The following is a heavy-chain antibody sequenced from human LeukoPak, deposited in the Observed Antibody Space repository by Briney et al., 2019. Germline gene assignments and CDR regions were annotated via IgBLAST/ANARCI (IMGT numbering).Heavy chain of an antibody. CDR3: ARQVSTYYDFWSGYYYFDY. CDR1: GGSFSGYY. CDR2: INHSGST. Sequence: SETLSLTCAVYGGSFSGYYWSWIRQPPGKGLEWIGEINHSGSTNYNPSLKSRVTISVDTSKNQFSLKLSSVAAADTAVYYCARQVSTYYDFWSGYYYFDYWGQGTLVTVSS. D-gene: IGHD3-3*01. J-gene: IGHJ4*02. V-gene: IGHV4-34*01.